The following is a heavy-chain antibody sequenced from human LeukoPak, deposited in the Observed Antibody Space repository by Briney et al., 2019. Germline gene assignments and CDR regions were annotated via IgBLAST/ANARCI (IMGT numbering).Heavy chain of an antibody. CDR3: ARGAYKDY. J-gene: IGHJ4*02. Sequence: GSLILSCAASGFTFSSYAMHWVRQAPGKGLEYVSAISSNGGSTYYANSVKDRFTISRDNSKNTLYLQMGSLRPEDMAVYYCARGAYKDYWGQGTLVTVSS. D-gene: IGHD2-21*01. CDR2: ISSNGGST. CDR1: GFTFSSYA. V-gene: IGHV3-64*01.